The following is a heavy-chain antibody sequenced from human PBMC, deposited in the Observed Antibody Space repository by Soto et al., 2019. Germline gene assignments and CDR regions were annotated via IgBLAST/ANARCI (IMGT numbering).Heavy chain of an antibody. CDR3: ARVRDPHLDHYGLDV. CDR1: GFTFNVYG. Sequence: QVQLVQSGAEVKNPGSSVRVSCKTSGFTFNVYGIHWVRQAPGRGLEWMGGLIPIYDEPNYAQKFQGRVTITADKSTTTVYLELSSLRSEDTAVYFCARVRDPHLDHYGLDVWGQGTPVTVSS. V-gene: IGHV1-69*06. J-gene: IGHJ6*02. CDR2: LIPIYDEP.